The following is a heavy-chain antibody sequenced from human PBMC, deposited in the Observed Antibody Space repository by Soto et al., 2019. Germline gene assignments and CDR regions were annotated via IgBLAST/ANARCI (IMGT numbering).Heavy chain of an antibody. J-gene: IGHJ6*02. CDR1: GGSISSSSYY. D-gene: IGHD3-3*01. CDR3: ARTGTIFGGIYVMDV. CDR2: IYYSGST. V-gene: IGHV4-39*01. Sequence: SETLSLTCSVSGGSISSSSYYWGWIRQPPGKGLEWIGSIYYSGSTYYNPSLKSRVTISVDTSKNQFSLKLSSVTAADTAVYYCARTGTIFGGIYVMDVWGQGTTVPVSS.